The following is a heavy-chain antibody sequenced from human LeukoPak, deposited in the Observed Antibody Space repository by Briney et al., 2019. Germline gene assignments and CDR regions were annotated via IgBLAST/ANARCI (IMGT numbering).Heavy chain of an antibody. J-gene: IGHJ4*02. D-gene: IGHD3-3*01. CDR2: ISSSSSYI. Sequence: GGSLRLSCAASGFTFSSYSMNWVRQAPGKGLEWVSSISSSSSYIYYADSVKGRFTISRDNAKNSLYLQMNSLRAEDTAVYYCARVLSYDSWSGYYYFDYWGQGTLVTVSS. CDR1: GFTFSSYS. CDR3: ARVLSYDSWSGYYYFDY. V-gene: IGHV3-21*01.